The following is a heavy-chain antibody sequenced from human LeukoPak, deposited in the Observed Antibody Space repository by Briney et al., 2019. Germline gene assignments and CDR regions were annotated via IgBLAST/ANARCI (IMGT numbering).Heavy chain of an antibody. J-gene: IGHJ5*02. CDR2: ISYDGSNK. CDR3: ARASDTNWFDP. CDR1: GFTFSGYP. V-gene: IGHV3-30-3*01. Sequence: PGGSLRLSCAASGFTFSGYPIHWVRQAPGKGLEWVAVISYDGSNKYYADSVKGRFTISRDSSKNTLYLQMNSLRAEDTAVYYCARASDTNWFDPWGQGTLVTVSS. D-gene: IGHD5-18*01.